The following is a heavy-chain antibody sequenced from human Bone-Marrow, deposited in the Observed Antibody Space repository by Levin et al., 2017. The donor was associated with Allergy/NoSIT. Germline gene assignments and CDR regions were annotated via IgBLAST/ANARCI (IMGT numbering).Heavy chain of an antibody. D-gene: IGHD2-15*01. J-gene: IGHJ4*02. CDR3: ARMGYCSGGSCHATFDY. Sequence: PGGSLRLSCAASGFTFSSYAMHWVRQAPGKGLEWVAVISYDGSNKYYADSVKGRFTIPRDNSKNTLYLQMNSLRAEDTAVYYCARMGYCSGGSCHATFDYWGQGTLVTVSS. CDR1: GFTFSSYA. CDR2: ISYDGSNK. V-gene: IGHV3-30*04.